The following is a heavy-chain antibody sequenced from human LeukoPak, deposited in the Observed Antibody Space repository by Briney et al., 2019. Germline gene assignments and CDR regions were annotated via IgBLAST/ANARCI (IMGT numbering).Heavy chain of an antibody. D-gene: IGHD3-10*01. CDR2: MTGSSGST. CDR1: GFTFKDYA. Sequence: GGSLRLSCAASGFTFKDYAMSWVRQAPGTGLEWVSSMTGSSGSTYYADSVKGRFTISRDNSKNILSLQMNSLRADDTAIYYCARSSTNMVLYYFDFWGQGTLVPVSS. J-gene: IGHJ4*02. CDR3: ARSSTNMVLYYFDF. V-gene: IGHV3-23*01.